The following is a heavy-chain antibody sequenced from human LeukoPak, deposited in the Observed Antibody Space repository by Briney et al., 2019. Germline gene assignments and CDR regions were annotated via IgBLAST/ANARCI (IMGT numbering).Heavy chain of an antibody. CDR1: GYTFTSYY. CDR3: AREGLDY. V-gene: IGHV1-8*01. Sequence: GASVKVSCKASGYTFTSYYMHWVRQAPGQGLEWMGWMNPNSGNTGYAQKFQGRVTMTRNTSISTAYMELSSLRSEDTAVYYCAREGLDYWGQGTLVTVSS. CDR2: MNPNSGNT. J-gene: IGHJ4*02.